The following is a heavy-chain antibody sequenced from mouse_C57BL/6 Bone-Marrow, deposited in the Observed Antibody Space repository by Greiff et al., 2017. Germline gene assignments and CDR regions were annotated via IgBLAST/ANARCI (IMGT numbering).Heavy chain of an antibody. J-gene: IGHJ1*03. CDR2: IYPGSGST. CDR3: ASDGYYVPWYCDV. V-gene: IGHV1-55*01. CDR1: GYTFTSYW. Sequence: QVQLQQPGAELVQPGASVKMSCKASGYTFTSYWITWVKQRPGQGLEWIGDIYPGSGSTNYNEKFKSKATLTVDTSSSTAYMQLSSLTSEDSAVYYCASDGYYVPWYCDVWGTGTTVTVSS. D-gene: IGHD2-3*01.